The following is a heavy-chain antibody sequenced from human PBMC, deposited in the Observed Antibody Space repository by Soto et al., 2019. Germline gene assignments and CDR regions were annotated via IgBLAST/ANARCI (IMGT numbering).Heavy chain of an antibody. Sequence: ASVTVSCKAPGYTFTGYYIHWVRQAPGQGLEWMGWINPNSGGTNYAQKFQGWVTMTRDTSISTAYMELSRLRSDDTAVYYCARESYDSSGYFSPRDPLYYYGMDVWGQGTTVTVSS. CDR1: GYTFTGYY. CDR3: ARESYDSSGYFSPRDPLYYYGMDV. D-gene: IGHD3-22*01. J-gene: IGHJ6*02. CDR2: INPNSGGT. V-gene: IGHV1-2*04.